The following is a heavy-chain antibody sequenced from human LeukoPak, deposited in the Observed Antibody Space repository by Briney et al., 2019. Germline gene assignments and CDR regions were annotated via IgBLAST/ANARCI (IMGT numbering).Heavy chain of an antibody. D-gene: IGHD1-14*01. Sequence: GGSLRLSCAASGFTFSSYGMSWVRQAPGKGLEWVSAISGSGGSTYYADSVKGRFTISRDNSKNTLYVQMNSLRAEDTAVYYCAKDPSTLTLTDDYWGQGTLVTVSS. V-gene: IGHV3-23*01. CDR2: ISGSGGST. CDR3: AKDPSTLTLTDDY. CDR1: GFTFSSYG. J-gene: IGHJ4*02.